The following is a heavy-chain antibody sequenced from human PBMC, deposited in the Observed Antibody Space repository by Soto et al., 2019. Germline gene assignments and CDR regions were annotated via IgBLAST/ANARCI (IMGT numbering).Heavy chain of an antibody. D-gene: IGHD2-15*01. CDR3: ARDLYCSGGSCYRPSLACYYGLDV. J-gene: IGHJ6*02. Sequence: SGKASCKASGGTFSSYAISWVRQAPGQGLEWMGGIIPIFGTANYAQKFQGRVTITADKSTSTAYMELSSLRSEDTAVYYCARDLYCSGGSCYRPSLACYYGLDVWRQRTTV. V-gene: IGHV1-69*06. CDR1: GGTFSSYA. CDR2: IIPIFGTA.